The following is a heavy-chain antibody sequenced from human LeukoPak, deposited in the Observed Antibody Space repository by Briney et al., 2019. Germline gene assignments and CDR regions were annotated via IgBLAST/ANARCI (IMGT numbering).Heavy chain of an antibody. CDR2: INHSGSS. D-gene: IGHD7-27*01. V-gene: IGHV4-34*01. CDR3: ASDLERGGDDY. Sequence: SETLSLTCAVYGWSFSGYYWSRIRHPPGKGLEWIGEINHSGSSNYHPSPKSRVTISLDTSKNQFSLKQSSVTAADTAVYYCASDLERGGDDYWGQGTLVTVSS. J-gene: IGHJ4*02. CDR1: GWSFSGYY.